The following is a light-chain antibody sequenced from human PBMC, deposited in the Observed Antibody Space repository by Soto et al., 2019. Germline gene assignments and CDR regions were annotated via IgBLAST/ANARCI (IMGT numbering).Light chain of an antibody. V-gene: IGKV1-5*03. CDR2: KAS. CDR1: QGISSR. J-gene: IGKJ2*01. CDR3: QQYRT. Sequence: DIQMTQSPSAVSASVGDRVTITCRASQGISSRLAWYQQKPGKVPKLLIYKASSLESGVPSRFSGSGSGTEFTLTISSLQPDDFATYYCQQYRTFGQGTKVDI.